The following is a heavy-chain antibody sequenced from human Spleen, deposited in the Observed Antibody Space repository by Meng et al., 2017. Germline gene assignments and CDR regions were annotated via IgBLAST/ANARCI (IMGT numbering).Heavy chain of an antibody. Sequence: SVKVSCKASGGTFSSYAISWVRQAPGQGLEWMGGIIPIFGTANYAQKFQGRVTITADKSTSTAYMELSSLRSEDTAVYYCANYDSSGYYGLDAFDIWGQGTMVTVSS. CDR1: GGTFSSYA. V-gene: IGHV1-69*06. CDR2: IIPIFGTA. D-gene: IGHD3-22*01. CDR3: ANYDSSGYYGLDAFDI. J-gene: IGHJ3*02.